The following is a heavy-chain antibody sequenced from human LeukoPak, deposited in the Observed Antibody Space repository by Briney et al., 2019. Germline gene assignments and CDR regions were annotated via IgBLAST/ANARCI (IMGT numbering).Heavy chain of an antibody. D-gene: IGHD1-1*01. J-gene: IGHJ4*02. CDR3: ATLQTLQLFGY. CDR2: IYYSGST. Sequence: PSETLSLTCTVSGVSISSSVYSWGWIRQPPGKGLEWIGSIYYSGSTYYNPSLKSRVTISVDTSKNQFSLKLSSVTAADTAVYYCATLQTLQLFGYWGQGTLVTVSS. V-gene: IGHV4-39*01. CDR1: GVSISSSVYS.